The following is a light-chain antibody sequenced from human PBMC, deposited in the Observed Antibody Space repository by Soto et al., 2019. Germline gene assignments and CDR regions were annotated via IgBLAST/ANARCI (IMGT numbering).Light chain of an antibody. J-gene: IGKJ5*01. V-gene: IGKV3D-15*01. CDR3: QQYNVWPPIT. CDR1: QSVSSN. CDR2: GAS. Sequence: IVLTQSPATGCLSPGERAALSCRASQSVSSNLAWYQQKPGQAPRLLISGASSRATGIPDRFSGSGSGTDFALTITGLEPEAFAVYYCQQYNVWPPITFGQGTRLEIK.